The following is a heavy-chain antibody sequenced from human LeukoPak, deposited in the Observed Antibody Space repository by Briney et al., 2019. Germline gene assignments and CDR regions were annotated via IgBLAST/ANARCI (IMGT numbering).Heavy chain of an antibody. Sequence: ASVKVSCKVSGYTLTELSMHWVRQAPGKGLEWMGGFDPEDGETIYAQKFQGRVTMNEATSTDTAYMELSSLRYEDTAVYYCATDLGGYYDSSGYEGYFDYWGQGTLVTVSS. CDR2: FDPEDGET. CDR3: ATDLGGYYDSSGYEGYFDY. V-gene: IGHV1-24*01. CDR1: GYTLTELS. J-gene: IGHJ4*02. D-gene: IGHD3-22*01.